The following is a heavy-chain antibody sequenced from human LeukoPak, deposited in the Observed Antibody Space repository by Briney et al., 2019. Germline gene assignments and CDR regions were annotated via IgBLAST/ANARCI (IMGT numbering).Heavy chain of an antibody. CDR3: ATPLDYYDSSGYHQGGD. D-gene: IGHD3-22*01. Sequence: GGSLRLSCAASGFTFSSYSMNWVRQAPGKGLEWVSYISDSGISIYYADSVKGRFTISRDKAKNSLYLQMNSLRVEDTAVYYCATPLDYYDSSGYHQGGDWGQGTLVTVSS. CDR1: GFTFSSYS. CDR2: ISDSGISI. V-gene: IGHV3-48*01. J-gene: IGHJ4*02.